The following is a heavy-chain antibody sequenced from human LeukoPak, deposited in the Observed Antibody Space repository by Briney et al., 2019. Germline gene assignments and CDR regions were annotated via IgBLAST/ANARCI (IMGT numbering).Heavy chain of an antibody. CDR2: VTSKTNSYAT. V-gene: IGHV3-73*01. CDR1: GFTFSGFI. Sequence: GGSLRLSCAASGFTFSGFIIHWVRQAPGKGLEWIGRVTSKTNSYATAYAASVKGRFTVSRDDSKKTAYLQMNSLKTEDTAVYYCAAGITSVRGGTFDIWGQGTMVIVSS. J-gene: IGHJ3*02. CDR3: AAGITSVRGGTFDI. D-gene: IGHD3-10*01.